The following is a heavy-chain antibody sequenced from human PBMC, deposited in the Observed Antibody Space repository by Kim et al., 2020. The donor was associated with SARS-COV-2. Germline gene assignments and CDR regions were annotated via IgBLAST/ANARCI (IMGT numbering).Heavy chain of an antibody. D-gene: IGHD2-21*02. CDR3: TVVVTALVDY. V-gene: IGHV3-73*01. Sequence: ATAYAATVKGRFTISRDDSKNTAYLQMNSLKTEDTAVYYCTVVVTALVDYWGQGTLVTVSS. J-gene: IGHJ4*02. CDR2: AT.